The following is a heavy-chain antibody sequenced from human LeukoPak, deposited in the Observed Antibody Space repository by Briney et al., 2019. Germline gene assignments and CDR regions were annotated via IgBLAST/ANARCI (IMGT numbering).Heavy chain of an antibody. CDR3: ARSGWGGGYSSLLDY. CDR1: GGSISSYY. CDR2: IYYSGST. V-gene: IGHV4-59*01. Sequence: SETLSLTCTVSGGSISSYYWSWIRQPPGKGLEWIGYIYYSGSTNYNPSLKGRVTISVDTSKNQFSLKLSSVTAADTAVYYCARSGWGGGYSSLLDYWGQGTLVTVSS. J-gene: IGHJ4*02. D-gene: IGHD2-21*01.